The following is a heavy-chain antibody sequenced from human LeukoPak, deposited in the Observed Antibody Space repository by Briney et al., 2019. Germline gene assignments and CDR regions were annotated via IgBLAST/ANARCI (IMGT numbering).Heavy chain of an antibody. J-gene: IGHJ3*02. CDR2: INPSGGST. Sequence: ASVKVSCKASGYTFTSYYMHWVRQAPGQGLEWMGVINPSGGSTSYAQKFQGRVTMTRDTSTTTVYMELSSLRSEDTAVYYCAADSRWELLTVGAFDIWGQGTMVTVSS. CDR3: AADSRWELLTVGAFDI. D-gene: IGHD1-26*01. CDR1: GYTFTSYY. V-gene: IGHV1-46*01.